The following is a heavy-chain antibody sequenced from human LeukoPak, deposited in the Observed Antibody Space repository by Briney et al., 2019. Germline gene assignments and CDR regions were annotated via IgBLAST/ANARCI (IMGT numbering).Heavy chain of an antibody. CDR1: GFTFSDYY. D-gene: IGHD5-12*01. J-gene: IGHJ4*02. CDR2: ISSGSTI. V-gene: IGHV3-11*04. Sequence: GGSLRLSCAASGFTFSDYYMSWIRQAPGKGLEWVSYISSGSTIYYADSVKGRFTISRDNAKNSLYLHLNSLRPEDTALYYCARVKRGGYDSFDYWGQGTLVTVSS. CDR3: ARVKRGGYDSFDY.